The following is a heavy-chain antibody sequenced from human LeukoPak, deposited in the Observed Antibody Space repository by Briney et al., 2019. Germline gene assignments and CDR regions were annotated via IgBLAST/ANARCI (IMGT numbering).Heavy chain of an antibody. CDR2: IRQDGRDK. J-gene: IGHJ3*02. Sequence: GGSLRLSCAASGFTVSNHYMSWVRQAPGKGLEWVANIRQDGRDKYYVDSVKGRFTISRDNAENSLYLQMNSLRIDDTAVYYCARESVIEAHDDAFDIWGQGTMVTVSS. D-gene: IGHD6-6*01. CDR3: ARESVIEAHDDAFDI. CDR1: GFTVSNHY. V-gene: IGHV3-7*01.